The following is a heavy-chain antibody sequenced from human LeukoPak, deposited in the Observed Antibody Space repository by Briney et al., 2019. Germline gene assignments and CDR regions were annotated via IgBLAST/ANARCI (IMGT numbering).Heavy chain of an antibody. V-gene: IGHV3-7*01. Sequence: GRSLRLSCAASGFTFSSYWMSWVRQAPGKGLEWVANIKQDGSEKYYVDSVKGRFTISRDNAKNSLYLQMNSLRAEDTAVYYCARIPGIAVAGFDYWGQGTLVTVSS. CDR3: ARIPGIAVAGFDY. J-gene: IGHJ4*02. D-gene: IGHD6-19*01. CDR2: IKQDGSEK. CDR1: GFTFSSYW.